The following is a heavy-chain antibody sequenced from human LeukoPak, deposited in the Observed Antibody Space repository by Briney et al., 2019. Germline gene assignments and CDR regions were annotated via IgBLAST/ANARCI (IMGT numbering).Heavy chain of an antibody. CDR2: ISGSGGST. Sequence: PGGSLRLSCAVSGFTFSSYAMSWVRQAPGKGLEWVSDISGSGGSTYYADSVKGRFTISRDNCKNTLYLQMNSPRAEDTAVYYCAILPGYSSSWYEVDYWGQGTLVTVSS. CDR3: AILPGYSSSWYEVDY. J-gene: IGHJ4*02. D-gene: IGHD6-13*01. V-gene: IGHV3-23*01. CDR1: GFTFSSYA.